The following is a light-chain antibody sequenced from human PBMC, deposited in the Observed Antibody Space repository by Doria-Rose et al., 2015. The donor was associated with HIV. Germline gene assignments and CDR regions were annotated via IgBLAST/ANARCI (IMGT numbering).Light chain of an antibody. CDR3: HQYGTSWT. CDR2: DGS. CDR1: QGFSSTY. V-gene: IGKV3-20*01. Sequence: EIVLTQSPGTLSLSPGERATLSCRASQGFSSTYLAWYQQKPGQAPSLLIYDGSTRATGIPGRFSASGSGTDFTLTISRLEPEDFALYYCHQYGTSWTFGQGTKVEI. J-gene: IGKJ1*01.